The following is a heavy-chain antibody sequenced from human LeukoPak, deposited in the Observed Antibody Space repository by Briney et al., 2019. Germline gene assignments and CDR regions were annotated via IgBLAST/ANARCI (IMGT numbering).Heavy chain of an antibody. Sequence: SETLSLTCTLSGGPVSSYDWSWLRQPPGKGLEWVGYVYYGGSTNYNPSLNSRVTISVDTSKNQFSLKLGYWTPGDTAVYFCATQVWYYERSAFYIWGQGTMVTVSS. CDR3: ATQVWYYERSAFYI. V-gene: IGHV4-59*08. D-gene: IGHD3-22*01. CDR2: VYYGGST. CDR1: GGPVSSYD. J-gene: IGHJ3*02.